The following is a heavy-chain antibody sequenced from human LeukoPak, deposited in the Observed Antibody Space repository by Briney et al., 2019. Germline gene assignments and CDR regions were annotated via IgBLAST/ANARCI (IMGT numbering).Heavy chain of an antibody. Sequence: SQTLSLTCAISGDSVSSNSADWNWIRQSPSRGLEWLGRTYYRSKWYNDYAVSVKSRITINPDTSKNQFSLQLNSVTPEDTAVYYYAREVGSTDDYWFDPWGQGTLVTVSS. CDR1: GDSVSSNSAD. D-gene: IGHD2-2*01. J-gene: IGHJ5*02. V-gene: IGHV6-1*01. CDR3: AREVGSTDDYWFDP. CDR2: TYYRSKWYN.